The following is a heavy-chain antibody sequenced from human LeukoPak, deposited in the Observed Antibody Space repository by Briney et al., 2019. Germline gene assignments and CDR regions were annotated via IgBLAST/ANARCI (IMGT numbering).Heavy chain of an antibody. V-gene: IGHV4-31*03. CDR2: IYYSGST. CDR3: ASAPGREYYYYMDV. Sequence: SETLSLTCTVSGGSISSGGYYWSWIRQHPGKGLEWIGYIYYSGSTYYNPSLKSRVTIPVDTSKNQFSLKLSSVTAADTAVYYCASAPGREYYYYMDVWGKGTTVTVSS. CDR1: GGSISSGGYY. D-gene: IGHD3-10*01. J-gene: IGHJ6*03.